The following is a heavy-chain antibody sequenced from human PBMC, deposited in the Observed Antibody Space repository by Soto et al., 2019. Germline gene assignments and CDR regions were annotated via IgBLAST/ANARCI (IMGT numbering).Heavy chain of an antibody. Sequence: ETLSLTCAVYGGSFSGYYWSWIRQPPGKGLEWIGYIYYSGSTNYNPSLKSRVTISVDTSKNQFSLKLSSVTAADTAVYYCARLNNSRFGVVTLYDYWGQGTLVTVSS. V-gene: IGHV4-59*08. CDR1: GGSFSGYY. J-gene: IGHJ4*02. CDR3: ARLNNSRFGVVTLYDY. CDR2: IYYSGST. D-gene: IGHD3-3*01.